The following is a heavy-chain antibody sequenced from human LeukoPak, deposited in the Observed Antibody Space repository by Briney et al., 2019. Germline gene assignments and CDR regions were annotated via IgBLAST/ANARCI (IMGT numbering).Heavy chain of an antibody. D-gene: IGHD3-10*01. J-gene: IGHJ5*02. CDR3: ARDSLWFGESPADWFDP. V-gene: IGHV1-2*02. CDR1: GYTFTGYY. CDR2: INPNSGGT. Sequence: ASVKVSCKASGYTFTGYYMHWVRQAPGQGLEWMGWINPNSGGTNYAQKFQGRVTMTRDTSISTAYMELSRLRSDDTAVYYCARDSLWFGESPADWFDPWGQGTLVTVST.